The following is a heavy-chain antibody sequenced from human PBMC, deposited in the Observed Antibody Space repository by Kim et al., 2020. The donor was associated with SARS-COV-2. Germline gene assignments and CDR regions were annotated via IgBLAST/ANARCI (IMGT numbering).Heavy chain of an antibody. J-gene: IGHJ6*03. CDR3: ASSPHYYYYDYMKF. V-gene: IGHV4-34*01. CDR2: INHSGST. Sequence: SETLSLTCAVYGGSISGYYWSWIRQPPGKGLEWIGEINHSGSTNYNPSLKSRVTISVDTSKNQFSLKLSSVTAADTAVYYCASSPHYYYYDYMKFWGKG. CDR1: GGSISGYY.